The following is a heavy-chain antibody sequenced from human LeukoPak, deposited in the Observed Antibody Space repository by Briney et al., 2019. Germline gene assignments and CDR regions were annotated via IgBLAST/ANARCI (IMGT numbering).Heavy chain of an antibody. CDR3: ARVRFPTIFGVVIGTYYFDY. D-gene: IGHD3-3*01. Sequence: SETLSLTCTVSGGSISSSSYYWGWIRQPPGKGLEWIGSIYYSGSTYYNPSLKSRVTISVDTSKNQFSLKLSSVTAADTAVYYCARVRFPTIFGVVIGTYYFDYWGQGTLVTVSS. CDR2: IYYSGST. CDR1: GGSISSSSYY. J-gene: IGHJ4*02. V-gene: IGHV4-39*01.